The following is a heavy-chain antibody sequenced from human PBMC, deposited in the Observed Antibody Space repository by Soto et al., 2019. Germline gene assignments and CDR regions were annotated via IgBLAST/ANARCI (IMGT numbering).Heavy chain of an antibody. CDR1: GFTFSSYA. D-gene: IGHD4-17*01. CDR2: ISGSGGST. CDR3: VKDATTMTPPY. Sequence: EVQLLESGGGLVQPGGSLRLSCAASGFTFSSYAMSWVRQAPGKGLEWVSGISGSGGSTYYADSVKGRFTISRDNYKHTLYLQIDSVRADDTAVFYCVKDATTMTPPYWGQGTLVTVSS. V-gene: IGHV3-23*01. J-gene: IGHJ4*02.